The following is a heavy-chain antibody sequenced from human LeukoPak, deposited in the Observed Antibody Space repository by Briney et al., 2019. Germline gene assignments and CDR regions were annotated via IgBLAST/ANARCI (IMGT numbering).Heavy chain of an antibody. CDR1: GFIFSSYG. Sequence: GGSLRLSYAASGFIFSSYGMSWVRQAPGKGLEWVSTIGRDGGATYYADSVKGRFTVSRDNPQNTLYLQMNSLRVEDTAVYYCAKGVSVVVPATRVPDYWGQGALVTVSS. V-gene: IGHV3-23*01. J-gene: IGHJ4*02. CDR2: IGRDGGAT. D-gene: IGHD2-2*01. CDR3: AKGVSVVVPATRVPDY.